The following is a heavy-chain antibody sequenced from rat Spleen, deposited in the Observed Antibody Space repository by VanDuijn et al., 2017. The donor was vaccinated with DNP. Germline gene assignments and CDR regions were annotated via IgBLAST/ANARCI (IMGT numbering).Heavy chain of an antibody. CDR1: GFSLTSNG. CDR2: IWAGGNT. J-gene: IGHJ2*01. CDR3: ARHRDYDDGHFRFFDY. Sequence: QVQLEESGPGLMQPSETLSLTCSVSGFSLTSNGVGWVRQPLGKGLVWMGTIWAGGNTNYNSAVQSRLSISRDTSKSQVLLKMNSLQPEDTGTYYCARHRDYDDGHFRFFDYWGQGVMVTLSS. D-gene: IGHD1-12*03. V-gene: IGHV2-72*01.